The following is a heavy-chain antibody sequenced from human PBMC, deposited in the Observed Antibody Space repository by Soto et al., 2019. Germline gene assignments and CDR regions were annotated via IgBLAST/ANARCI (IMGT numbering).Heavy chain of an antibody. CDR2: IYYGGST. J-gene: IGHJ6*02. D-gene: IGHD3-22*01. CDR1: GGSISSGDYY. CDR3: ARDLGYYYDSSGYPYGMDV. V-gene: IGHV4-30-4*01. Sequence: PSETLSLTCTVSGGSISSGDYYWSWIRQPPGKGLEWIGYIYYGGSTYYNPSLKSRVTISVDTSKNQFSLKLSSVTAADTAVYYCARDLGYYYDSSGYPYGMDVWGQGTTVTVSS.